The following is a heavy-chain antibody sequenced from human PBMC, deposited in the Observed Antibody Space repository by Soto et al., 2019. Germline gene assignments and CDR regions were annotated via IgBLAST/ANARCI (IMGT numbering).Heavy chain of an antibody. CDR1: GFTFSSYW. J-gene: IGHJ6*02. CDR3: ARDHCSSTSCYDYYYYGMDV. Sequence: EVQLAESGGGLVQPGGSLRLSCAASGFTFSSYWMSWVRQAPGKGLEWVANIKQDGSEKYYVDSVKGRFTISRDNAKNSLYLQMNSLRAEDTAVYYCARDHCSSTSCYDYYYYGMDVWGQGTTVTVSS. V-gene: IGHV3-7*03. D-gene: IGHD2-2*01. CDR2: IKQDGSEK.